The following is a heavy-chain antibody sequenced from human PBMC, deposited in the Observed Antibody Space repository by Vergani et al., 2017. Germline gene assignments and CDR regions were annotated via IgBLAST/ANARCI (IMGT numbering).Heavy chain of an antibody. CDR1: GFTFSSYA. CDR3: ANTIRSWIRVDD. Sequence: VQLVESGGGLVQPGGSLRLSCAASGFTFSSYAMSWVRQARGKGLEWVSPISGSGGSTYYADSVKGRFTSSRDNSKNTLYLQMNSLRAEDTAVYYCANTIRSWIRVDDWGQGTLVTVSS. J-gene: IGHJ4*02. D-gene: IGHD5-18*01. V-gene: IGHV3-23*04. CDR2: ISGSGGST.